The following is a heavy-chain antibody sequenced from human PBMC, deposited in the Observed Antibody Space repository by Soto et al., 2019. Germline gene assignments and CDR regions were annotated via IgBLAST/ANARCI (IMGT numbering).Heavy chain of an antibody. CDR3: ARENPSNGLDV. CDR2: MNLNSGNT. V-gene: IGHV1-8*01. Sequence: QVQLVQSGAEVKKPGASVKVSCKASGYTFTSYDINWVRQATGQGLEWMGWMNLNSGNTGIAQKFPGRVTMPRNTPLVTPYMEPGTLRSEDPAVYSCARENPSNGLDVWAKGPRSPSP. J-gene: IGHJ6*02. CDR1: GYTFTSYD.